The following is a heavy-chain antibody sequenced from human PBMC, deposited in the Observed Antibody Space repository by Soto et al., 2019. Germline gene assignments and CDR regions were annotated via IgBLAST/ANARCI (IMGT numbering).Heavy chain of an antibody. CDR1: GGSISSYY. V-gene: IGHV4-59*01. J-gene: IGHJ5*02. CDR2: IYYSGST. CDR3: ARDHYDFWSGYNNWFDP. Sequence: ASETLSLTCTVSGGSISSYYWSWIRQPPGKGLEWIGYIYYSGSTNYNPSLKSRVTISVDTSKNQFSLKLSSVTAADTAVYYCARDHYDFWSGYNNWFDPWGQGTLVTVSS. D-gene: IGHD3-3*01.